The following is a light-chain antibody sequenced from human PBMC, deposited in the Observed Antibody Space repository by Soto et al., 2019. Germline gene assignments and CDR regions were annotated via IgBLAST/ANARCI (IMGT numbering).Light chain of an antibody. J-gene: IGLJ2*01. V-gene: IGLV2-14*01. CDR2: DVS. CDR3: SSYTSSSTLV. Sequence: QSVLTQPASVSGSPGQSITISCTGTSSDVGCYNYVSWYQEHPGKAPKLIIYDVSNRPLGVSYRFSGSKSGNTASLTISGLQAEDESHYHCSSYTSSSTLVFGGGTKLTVL. CDR1: SSDVGCYNY.